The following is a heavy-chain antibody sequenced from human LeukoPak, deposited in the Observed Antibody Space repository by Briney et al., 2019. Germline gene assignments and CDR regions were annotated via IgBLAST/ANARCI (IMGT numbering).Heavy chain of an antibody. V-gene: IGHV3-7*04. CDR3: ARADLHAFDI. CDR1: GFTFSSYW. J-gene: IGHJ3*02. CDR2: IKQDGSDK. Sequence: SGGSLRLFCAVSGFTFSSYWMSCVRQAPGKGLQWVANIKQDGSDKYYVDSVKGRFTISRDNAKNSLYLQMNSLRAEDTAVYYCARADLHAFDIWGQGTLVTVSS.